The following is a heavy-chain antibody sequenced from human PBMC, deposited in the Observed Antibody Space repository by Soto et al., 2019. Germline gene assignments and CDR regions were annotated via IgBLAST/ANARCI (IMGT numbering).Heavy chain of an antibody. J-gene: IGHJ1*01. CDR1: GYTFTSYA. CDR2: INAGNGNT. Sequence: ASVKVSCKASGYTFTSYAMHWVRQAPGQRLEWMGWINAGNGNTKYSQKFQGRVTITRDTSASTAYMELSSLRSEDTAVYYCAILLGDCSGGSCYSGYFQHWGKGSPVTVPS. CDR3: AILLGDCSGGSCYSGYFQH. D-gene: IGHD2-15*01. V-gene: IGHV1-3*01.